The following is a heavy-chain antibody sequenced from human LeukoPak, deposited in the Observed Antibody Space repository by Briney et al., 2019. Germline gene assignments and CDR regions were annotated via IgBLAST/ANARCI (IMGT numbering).Heavy chain of an antibody. D-gene: IGHD3-10*01. CDR1: GGSISSYY. V-gene: IGHV4-59*01. CDR2: IYYSGST. J-gene: IGHJ5*02. Sequence: SETLSLTCTVSGGSISSYYWNWIRQPPGKGLEWIGYIYYSGSTNYNPSLKSRVTISVDTSKNQFSLKLSSVTAADTAVYYCARYYYGSGSYFGDSDNWFDPWGQGTLVTVSS. CDR3: ARYYYGSGSYFGDSDNWFDP.